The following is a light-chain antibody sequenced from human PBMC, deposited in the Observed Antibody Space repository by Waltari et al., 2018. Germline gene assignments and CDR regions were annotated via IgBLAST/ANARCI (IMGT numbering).Light chain of an antibody. CDR2: EVS. CDR3: SSYTNTRIYV. Sequence: QSALTQPASVSGSPGQSITISCTATSGDVGVYNLVSCYPHPPGQAPKPMIYEVSARPLGVSNRFTGSKSGGTASLTISGLQADDEADYYCSSYTNTRIYVFGTGTKVTVL. CDR1: SGDVGVYNL. V-gene: IGLV2-14*02. J-gene: IGLJ1*01.